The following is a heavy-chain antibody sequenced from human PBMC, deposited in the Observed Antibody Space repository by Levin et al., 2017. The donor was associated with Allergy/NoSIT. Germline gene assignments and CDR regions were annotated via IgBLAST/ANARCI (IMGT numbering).Heavy chain of an antibody. Sequence: GESLKISCTASGFTFNSFAMTWVRQAPGKGLEWVSAITTSGGSTYYADSVKGRFTISRDNSKNTLYLQMNSLRAGDTAVYYCAKGSSAAPLNCFDPWGQGTLVTVSS. CDR1: GFTFNSFA. V-gene: IGHV3-23*01. CDR3: AKGSSAAPLNCFDP. CDR2: ITTSGGST. D-gene: IGHD6-13*01. J-gene: IGHJ5*02.